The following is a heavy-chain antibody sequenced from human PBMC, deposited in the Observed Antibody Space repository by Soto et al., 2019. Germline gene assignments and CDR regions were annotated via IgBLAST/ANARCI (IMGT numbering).Heavy chain of an antibody. Sequence: QVTLKESGPVLVKPTGTLTLTCTVSGFSLSNARMGVSWISQPPGKALEWLAHIFSNDEKSYSTSLKSRLTISKDTSKSQVVLTMTNMDPVDTAIYYCARNLLIGAFDIWGQGTMVTVSS. CDR3: ARNLLIGAFDI. CDR2: IFSNDEK. D-gene: IGHD2-15*01. CDR1: GFSLSNARMG. J-gene: IGHJ3*02. V-gene: IGHV2-26*01.